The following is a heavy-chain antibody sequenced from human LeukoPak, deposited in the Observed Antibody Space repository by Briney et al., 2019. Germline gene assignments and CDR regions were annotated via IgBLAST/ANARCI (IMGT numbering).Heavy chain of an antibody. CDR3: ASGYDNSGYYYVPDY. D-gene: IGHD3-22*01. Sequence: SETLSLTCTVSGGSISSSSYHWGWIRQPPGKGLEGIGNIYYSGSTYYNPSLKSRVTISVDTSKNQFSLKLSSVTAADTAVYYCASGYDNSGYYYVPDYWGQGTLVTVSS. CDR2: IYYSGST. J-gene: IGHJ4*02. V-gene: IGHV4-39*01. CDR1: GGSISSSSYH.